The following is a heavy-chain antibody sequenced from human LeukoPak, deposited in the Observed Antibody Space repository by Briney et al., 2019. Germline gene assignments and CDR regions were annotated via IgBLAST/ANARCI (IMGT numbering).Heavy chain of an antibody. D-gene: IGHD3-9*01. CDR2: ISWNSGSI. J-gene: IGHJ4*02. CDR3: AKDSGDWYYFDY. V-gene: IGHV3-9*01. Sequence: GGSLRLSCAASGFTFDDYAMHWVRQAPGKGLEWVSGISWNSGSIGYADSVKGRFTISRDNAKNSLYLQMNSLRAEDTALYYCAKDSGDWYYFDYWGQGTLVTVSS. CDR1: GFTFDDYA.